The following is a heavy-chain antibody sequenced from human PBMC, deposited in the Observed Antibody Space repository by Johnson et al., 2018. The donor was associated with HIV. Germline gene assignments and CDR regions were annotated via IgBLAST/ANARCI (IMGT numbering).Heavy chain of an antibody. CDR1: GFTFSDSY. J-gene: IGHJ3*02. CDR2: ISSSGSTI. V-gene: IGHV3-11*01. CDR3: AKDGYSSSWYPYAFDI. D-gene: IGHD6-13*01. Sequence: QVQLVESGGGWVKPGGSLSLSCAASGFTFSDSYMNWIRQAPGKGLEWVSYISSSGSTIYYADSVKGRFTISRDNAKNSLYLQMNSLRAEDTALYYCAKDGYSSSWYPYAFDIWGQGTMVTVSS.